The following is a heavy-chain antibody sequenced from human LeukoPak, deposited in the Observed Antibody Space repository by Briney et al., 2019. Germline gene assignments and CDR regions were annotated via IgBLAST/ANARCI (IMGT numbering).Heavy chain of an antibody. Sequence: GGSLRLSCAASGFTFNNYWMSWVRQAPGKGLEWVANIHQHGSEKYYVDFVKGRFTISRDNAENSVYLQMNSLRAEDTAVYYCTRDNGYCSGGTCLHYYMDVWGKGTTVTISS. V-gene: IGHV3-7*01. CDR1: GFTFNNYW. CDR2: IHQHGSEK. J-gene: IGHJ6*03. CDR3: TRDNGYCSGGTCLHYYMDV. D-gene: IGHD2-15*01.